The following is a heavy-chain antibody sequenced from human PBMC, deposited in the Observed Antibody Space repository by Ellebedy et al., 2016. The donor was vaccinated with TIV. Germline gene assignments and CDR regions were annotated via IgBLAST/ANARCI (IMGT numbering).Heavy chain of an antibody. D-gene: IGHD2-21*02. J-gene: IGHJ3*01. Sequence: GESLKISXAASGFTFSLYWMTWVRQAPGRGLEWVANIQQDGSEKYYVDSVKGRFTISRDNTKNSLYLQMNSLRAEDTALYYCARQFTAHSYGFEVWGQGTGVTVSS. CDR1: GFTFSLYW. CDR3: ARQFTAHSYGFEV. V-gene: IGHV3-7*01. CDR2: IQQDGSEK.